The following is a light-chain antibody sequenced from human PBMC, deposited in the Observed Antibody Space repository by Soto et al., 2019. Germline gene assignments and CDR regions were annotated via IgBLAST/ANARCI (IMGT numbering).Light chain of an antibody. CDR1: QNINTD. CDR2: HAS. CDR3: QQYSTLWT. V-gene: IGKV1-5*01. Sequence: DIQMTQSPSTLSASVGDRVTITCRASQNINTDLAWYQQKPGKVPNLLIYHASSLVTGVPSRFSGSGSGTEFTLTISGLQPDDFAAYYCQQYSTLWTFGQGTKVDIK. J-gene: IGKJ1*01.